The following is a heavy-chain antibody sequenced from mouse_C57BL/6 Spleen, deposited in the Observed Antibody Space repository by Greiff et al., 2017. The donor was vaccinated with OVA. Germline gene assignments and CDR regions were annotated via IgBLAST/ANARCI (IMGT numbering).Heavy chain of an antibody. CDR2: ISSGGSYT. CDR1: GFTFSSYG. V-gene: IGHV5-6*01. J-gene: IGHJ4*01. D-gene: IGHD2-4*01. Sequence: EVMLVESGGDLVKPGGSLKLSCAASGFTFSSYGMSWVRQTPDKRLEWVATISSGGSYTYYPDSVKGRFTISRDNAKNTLYLQMSSLKSEDTAMYYCARQYDYDKNYYAMDYWGQGTSVTVSS. CDR3: ARQYDYDKNYYAMDY.